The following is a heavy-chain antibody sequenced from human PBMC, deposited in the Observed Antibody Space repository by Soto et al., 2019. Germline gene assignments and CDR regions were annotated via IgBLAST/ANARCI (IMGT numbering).Heavy chain of an antibody. J-gene: IGHJ6*02. CDR3: ARGLPRSGYSSYYGMDA. D-gene: IGHD5-12*01. Sequence: PGGSLRLSCAASGFTFSNYWMHWVRQAPGKGLVWVSRINSDGSSTIYADSVKGRFTISRDNAKNTLSLQMNSLRAEDTAVYYCARGLPRSGYSSYYGMDAWGQGTTVTVSS. V-gene: IGHV3-74*01. CDR1: GFTFSNYW. CDR2: INSDGSST.